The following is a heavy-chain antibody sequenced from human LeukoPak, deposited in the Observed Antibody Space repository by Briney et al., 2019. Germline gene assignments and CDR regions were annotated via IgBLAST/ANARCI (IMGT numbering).Heavy chain of an antibody. V-gene: IGHV3-53*01. CDR3: ARYCSSSSCSSSAYSEYESKGTLDY. J-gene: IGHJ4*02. CDR1: GFTVSSNF. CDR2: IYSGGST. Sequence: GGSLRLSCAASGFTVSSNFMSWVRQAPGKGLEWVSVIYSGGSTVYAESVKGRFTISGDNSKNTLYLQMNSLRAEDTAMYYCARYCSSSSCSSSAYSEYESKGTLDYWGQGTLVTVSS. D-gene: IGHD2-2*01.